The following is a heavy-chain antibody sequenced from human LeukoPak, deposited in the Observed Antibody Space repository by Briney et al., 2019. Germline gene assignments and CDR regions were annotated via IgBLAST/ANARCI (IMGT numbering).Heavy chain of an antibody. D-gene: IGHD1-20*01. CDR2: IYTSGST. CDR3: ARGYNWNFFDY. Sequence: TSETLSLTCTVSGGSISSGGYYWSWIRQHPGKGLEWIGRIYTSGSTNYNPSLKSRVTMSVDTSKNQFSLKLSSVTAADTAVYYCARGYNWNFFDYWGQGTLVTVSS. CDR1: GGSISSGGYY. V-gene: IGHV4-61*02. J-gene: IGHJ4*02.